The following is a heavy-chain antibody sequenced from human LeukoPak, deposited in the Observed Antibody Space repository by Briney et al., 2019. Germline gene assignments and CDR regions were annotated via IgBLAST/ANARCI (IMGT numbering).Heavy chain of an antibody. Sequence: GGSLRLSCAASGFTFDDYAMHWVRQAPGKGLEWVSGISWNSGSIGYADSVKGQFTISRDNAKNSLYLQMNSQRAEDTALYYCAKEHSTTVNAFDIWGQGTMVTVSS. CDR1: GFTFDDYA. CDR2: ISWNSGSI. V-gene: IGHV3-9*01. D-gene: IGHD4-17*01. J-gene: IGHJ3*02. CDR3: AKEHSTTVNAFDI.